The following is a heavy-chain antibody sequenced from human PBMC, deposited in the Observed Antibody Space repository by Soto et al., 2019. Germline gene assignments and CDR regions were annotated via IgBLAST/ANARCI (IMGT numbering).Heavy chain of an antibody. J-gene: IGHJ4*02. CDR1: GYTFTSYD. V-gene: IGHV1-8*01. Sequence: QVQLVQSGAEVKKPGASVKVSCKASGYTFTSYDINWVRQATGQGLEWMGWMNPNSGNTGYAQKFQGRVTMTRNTSISTAYMELSCLRSEDTDVYYCARGLEVGATTYFDYWGQGTLVTVSS. CDR3: ARGLEVGATTYFDY. CDR2: MNPNSGNT. D-gene: IGHD1-26*01.